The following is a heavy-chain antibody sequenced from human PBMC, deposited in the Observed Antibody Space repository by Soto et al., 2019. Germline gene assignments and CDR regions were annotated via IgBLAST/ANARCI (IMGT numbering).Heavy chain of an antibody. CDR3: AKDPVRVRGVFDY. V-gene: IGHV3-30*18. CDR1: GFTFSSYG. J-gene: IGHJ4*02. Sequence: QVQLVESGGGVVQPGRSLRLSCAASGFTFSSYGMHWVRQAPGKGLEWVAVISYDGSNKYYADSVKGRFTISRDNSKNPLFLQMNSLRAEDTAVYYCAKDPVRVRGVFDYWAREPWSPSPQ. CDR2: ISYDGSNK. D-gene: IGHD3-10*01.